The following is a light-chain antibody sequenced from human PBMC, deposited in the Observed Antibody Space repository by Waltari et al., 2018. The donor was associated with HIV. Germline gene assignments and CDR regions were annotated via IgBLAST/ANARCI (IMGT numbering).Light chain of an antibody. CDR1: ELGTVY. V-gene: IGLV3-1*01. Sequence: SYELIQPPSVSVSPGQTASITCSGDELGTVYASWYQQKPGQSPVLIIYEDHRRPSGIPGRFSGSNSGNTATLTISGTQVMDEADYYCQGWLSGTAVFGGGTTLTVL. J-gene: IGLJ2*01. CDR2: EDH. CDR3: QGWLSGTAV.